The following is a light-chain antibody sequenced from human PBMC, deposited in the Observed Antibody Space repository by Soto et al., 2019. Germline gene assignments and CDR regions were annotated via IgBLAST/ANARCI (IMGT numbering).Light chain of an antibody. V-gene: IGKV1-5*03. CDR1: QSISSW. CDR3: QQYNSLWT. CDR2: KAS. J-gene: IGKJ1*01. Sequence: DIQMTQSPSTLSASVGDRVTITCRASQSISSWLDWYQQKPGKAPKLLIYKASSLESGVPSRFSGSGSGTEFTLTISSLQPDDFATSYCQQYNSLWTFGQGTKVEIK.